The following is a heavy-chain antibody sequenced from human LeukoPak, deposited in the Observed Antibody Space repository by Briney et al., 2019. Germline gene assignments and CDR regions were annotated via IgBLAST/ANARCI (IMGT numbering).Heavy chain of an antibody. CDR2: IYYSGST. CDR1: GGSISSNGYY. V-gene: IGHV4-39*01. Sequence: SETLSLTCTVSGGSISSNGYYWGWIRQPPGTGLEWIGSIYYSGSTFYNPSLKSRVTISVDTSKNQFSLKLSSVTAADTAVYYCARQGSVMGYYYDSSGYSRKAFDIWGQGTMVTVSS. CDR3: ARQGSVMGYYYDSSGYSRKAFDI. D-gene: IGHD3-22*01. J-gene: IGHJ3*02.